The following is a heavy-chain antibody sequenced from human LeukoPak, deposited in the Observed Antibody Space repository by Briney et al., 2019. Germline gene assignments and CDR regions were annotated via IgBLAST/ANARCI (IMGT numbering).Heavy chain of an antibody. Sequence: GESLKISFKGSGYSFTSYWIAWVRQMPGEGLEWMGTIYPGGSDTRYSPSFQGQVTISADKSISTAYLQWSSLKASDTAMYYCARRGDGDNSAIRSFDYWGQGTLVIVSS. J-gene: IGHJ4*02. CDR2: IYPGGSDT. CDR1: GYSFTSYW. CDR3: ARRGDGDNSAIRSFDY. D-gene: IGHD5-24*01. V-gene: IGHV5-51*01.